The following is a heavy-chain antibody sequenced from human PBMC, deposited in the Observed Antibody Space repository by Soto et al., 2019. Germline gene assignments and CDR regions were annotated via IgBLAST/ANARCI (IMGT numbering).Heavy chain of an antibody. D-gene: IGHD2-21*02. Sequence: QVQLVESGGGVVQPGRSLRLSCAASGFTFSSYAMHWVRQAPGKGLEWVAVISYDGSNKYYADSVKGRFTISRDNSKNELYLQRNSLRAEDTAVYYCAREEEHIVVVTAIPYFDYWGQGTLVTVSS. J-gene: IGHJ4*02. CDR2: ISYDGSNK. CDR1: GFTFSSYA. V-gene: IGHV3-30-3*01. CDR3: AREEEHIVVVTAIPYFDY.